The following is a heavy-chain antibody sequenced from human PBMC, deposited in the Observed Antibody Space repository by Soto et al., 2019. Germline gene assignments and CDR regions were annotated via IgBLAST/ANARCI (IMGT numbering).Heavy chain of an antibody. V-gene: IGHV4-59*08. CDR3: ARRYGSCFDY. CDR1: GGSISSYY. Sequence: QVQLQESGPGLVKPSETLSLTCTVSGGSISSYYWSWIRQPPGKGLEWIGYIYYSGSTNYNPSLKSRVTISVDTSKNQFSLKLSSVTAADTAVYYGARRYGSCFDYWGHGTLVTVSS. J-gene: IGHJ4*01. CDR2: IYYSGST. D-gene: IGHD5-18*01.